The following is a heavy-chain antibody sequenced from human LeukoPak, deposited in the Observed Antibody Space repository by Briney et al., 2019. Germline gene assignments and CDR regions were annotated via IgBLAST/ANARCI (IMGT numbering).Heavy chain of an antibody. CDR2: IYTSGST. D-gene: IGHD5-18*01. V-gene: IGHV4-4*07. CDR3: ARESGLWPKYNYGMDV. J-gene: IGHJ6*02. CDR1: GGSISTYY. Sequence: SETLSLTCTVSGGSISTYYWSWIRQPAGKGLDWIGRIYTSGSTNYNPSLKSRVTMSVDTSKNQFSLKLNSLTAADTAVYFCARESGLWPKYNYGMDVWGQGTAVTVS.